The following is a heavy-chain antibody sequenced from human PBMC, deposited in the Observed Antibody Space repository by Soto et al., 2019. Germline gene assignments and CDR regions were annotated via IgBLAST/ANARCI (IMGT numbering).Heavy chain of an antibody. CDR2: TYQSGSA. CDR3: ARDYYGMDV. CDR1: GGSISSGGYS. J-gene: IGHJ6*02. Sequence: SETLSLTCTVSGGSISSGGYSWTWIRQSPGKGLEWIGYTYQSGSAYYNPSLKSRVTISVDRSKNQFSLNLTSVTAADTAVYYCARDYYGMDVWGQGTTVTVCS. V-gene: IGHV4-30-2*06.